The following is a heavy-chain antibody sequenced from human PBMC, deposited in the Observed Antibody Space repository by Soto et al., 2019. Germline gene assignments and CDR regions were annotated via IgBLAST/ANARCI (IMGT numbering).Heavy chain of an antibody. Sequence: EVQLLESGGGLVQPGGSLSLPLAASGFTFSSYAMSGVRQAPGKGLEWAPAISGIGGSTYSPDSVKGRFTISRDNSKNTLYLQMNSLRAEDTAVYYCAKDKIAAAGISFPLIDYWGQGTLVTVSS. V-gene: IGHV3-23*01. CDR1: GFTFSSYA. CDR2: ISGIGGST. CDR3: AKDKIAAAGISFPLIDY. J-gene: IGHJ4*02. D-gene: IGHD6-13*01.